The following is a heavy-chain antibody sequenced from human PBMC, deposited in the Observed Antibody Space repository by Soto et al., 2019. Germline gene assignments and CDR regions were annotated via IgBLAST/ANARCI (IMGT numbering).Heavy chain of an antibody. Sequence: ASVKITCKASGYTFTSYGISWVRQAPGQGLEWMGWISAYNGNTNYAQKLQGRVTMTTDTSTSTAYMELRSLRSDDTAVYYCAREGGGLFRDAFDIWGQGTMVTVSS. CDR1: GYTFTSYG. CDR2: ISAYNGNT. J-gene: IGHJ3*02. D-gene: IGHD3-16*01. CDR3: AREGGGLFRDAFDI. V-gene: IGHV1-18*01.